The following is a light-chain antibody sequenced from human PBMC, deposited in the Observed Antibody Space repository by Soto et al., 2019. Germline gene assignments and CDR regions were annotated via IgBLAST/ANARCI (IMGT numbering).Light chain of an antibody. CDR1: SSNIGSNT. J-gene: IGLJ1*01. Sequence: QSALTQPPSASGTPGQRVTISCSGSSSNIGSNTVNWYQQLPGTAPKLPIYSNNQRPSGVPDRFSGSKSGTSASLAISGLQSEDEADYYCAAWDNSRTGYVCGTGTKVTVL. CDR3: AAWDNSRTGYV. V-gene: IGLV1-44*01. CDR2: SNN.